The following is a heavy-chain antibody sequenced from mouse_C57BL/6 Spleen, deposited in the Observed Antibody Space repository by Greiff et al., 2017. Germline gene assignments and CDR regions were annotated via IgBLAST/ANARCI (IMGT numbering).Heavy chain of an antibody. Sequence: VQLQQSGPELVKPGASVKISCKASGYSFTGYYMNWVKQSPEKSLEWIGEINPSTGGTTYNQKFKAKATLTVDKSSSTAYMQLKGLTSEDSAVYYCAKGELRLYFDYWGQGTTLTVSS. CDR3: AKGELRLYFDY. J-gene: IGHJ2*01. V-gene: IGHV1-42*01. CDR1: GYSFTGYY. D-gene: IGHD3-2*02. CDR2: INPSTGGT.